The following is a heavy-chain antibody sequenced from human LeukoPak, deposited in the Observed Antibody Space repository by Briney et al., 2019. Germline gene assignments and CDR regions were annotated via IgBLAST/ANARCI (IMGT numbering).Heavy chain of an antibody. CDR1: GFTFDNYA. CDR3: ARDRYCSGGSCYDWFDP. Sequence: HPGGSLRLSCAASGFTFDNYAMHWVRQAPGKGLEWVAGISWDSGNIGYADSVKGRFTISRDNAKNSLYLQMNSLRAEDTAVYYCARDRYCSGGSCYDWFDPWGQGTLVTVSS. V-gene: IGHV3-9*01. J-gene: IGHJ5*02. D-gene: IGHD2-15*01. CDR2: ISWDSGNI.